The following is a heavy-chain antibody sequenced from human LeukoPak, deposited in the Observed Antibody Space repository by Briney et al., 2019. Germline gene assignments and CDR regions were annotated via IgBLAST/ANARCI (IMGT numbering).Heavy chain of an antibody. CDR1: GDSISTYY. CDR2: VYYSGTT. D-gene: IGHD3-22*01. Sequence: SETLSLTCTVSGDSISTYYWTWIRQPPGEGLEWIGYVYYSGTTNYNPSLKSRVTTSVDTSKNHFSLKLTSVTAADTAVYYCARGIGSGYTDDWGQGTLVTVSS. CDR3: ARGIGSGYTDD. J-gene: IGHJ4*02. V-gene: IGHV4-59*12.